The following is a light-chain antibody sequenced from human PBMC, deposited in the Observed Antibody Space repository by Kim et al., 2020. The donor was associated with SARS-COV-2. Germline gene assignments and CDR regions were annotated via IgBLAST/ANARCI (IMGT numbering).Light chain of an antibody. CDR3: ATWDDRLKGVV. J-gene: IGLJ3*02. CDR2: RND. CDR1: SSNIGVNT. V-gene: IGLV1-44*01. Sequence: RDTMSCTGSSSNIGVNTVTWYQQFPGTAPKVVISRNDERPSGLSDRFSGSKSGTSASLAISGLQSEDEADYYCATWDDRLKGVVFGGGTQLTVL.